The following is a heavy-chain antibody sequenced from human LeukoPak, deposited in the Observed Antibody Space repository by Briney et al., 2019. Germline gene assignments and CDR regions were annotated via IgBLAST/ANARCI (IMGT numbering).Heavy chain of an antibody. CDR2: ISAYNGNT. D-gene: IGHD6-13*01. CDR1: GYTFTSYD. CDR3: ARGLRYSSSWYYFDY. J-gene: IGHJ4*02. V-gene: IGHV1-18*04. Sequence: ASVKVSCKASGYTFTSYDISWVRQAPGLGLEWMGWISAYNGNTNYAQKLQGRVTMTTDTSTSTAYMELRSLRSDDTAVYYCARGLRYSSSWYYFDYWGQGTLVTVSS.